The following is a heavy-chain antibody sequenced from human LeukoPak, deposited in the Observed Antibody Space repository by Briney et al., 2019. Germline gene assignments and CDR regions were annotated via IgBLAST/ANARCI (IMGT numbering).Heavy chain of an antibody. CDR1: GYTLTELS. Sequence: ASVTVSCTVSGYTLTELSMHWVRQAPGKGLEWMGGFDPENGETIYAQKFQGRVTMTEDTSTDTAYMELSSLRSEDTAVYYCAIASPYGSGSYYRPLAYWGQGTLATVSS. V-gene: IGHV1-24*01. CDR2: FDPENGET. D-gene: IGHD3-10*01. J-gene: IGHJ4*02. CDR3: AIASPYGSGSYYRPLAY.